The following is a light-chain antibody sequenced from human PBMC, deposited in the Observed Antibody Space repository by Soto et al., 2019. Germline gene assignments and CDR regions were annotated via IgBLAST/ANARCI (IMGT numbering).Light chain of an antibody. J-gene: IGKJ5*01. CDR3: QQLNSYPL. CDR1: QGISSY. Sequence: DIQLTQSPSFLSASVGDRVTITCRASQGISSYLAWYQQKPGKAPKLLIYAASTLQSGVPSRFSGSGSGTEFTLTISSLQPEDFATYYCQQLNSYPLFGQGTRLAI. V-gene: IGKV1-9*01. CDR2: AAS.